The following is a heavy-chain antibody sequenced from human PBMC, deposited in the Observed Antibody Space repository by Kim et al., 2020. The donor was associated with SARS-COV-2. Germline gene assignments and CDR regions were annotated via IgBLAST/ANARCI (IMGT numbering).Heavy chain of an antibody. CDR3: ARVYHDSSGSTDY. J-gene: IGHJ4*02. V-gene: IGHV3-33*05. D-gene: IGHD3-22*01. Sequence: GGSLRLSCAASGFTFSSYGMHWVRQAPGKGLEWVAVISYDGSNKYYADSVKGRFTISRDNSKNTLYLQMNSLRAEDTAVYYCARVYHDSSGSTDYWGQGTLVTVSS. CDR2: ISYDGSNK. CDR1: GFTFSSYG.